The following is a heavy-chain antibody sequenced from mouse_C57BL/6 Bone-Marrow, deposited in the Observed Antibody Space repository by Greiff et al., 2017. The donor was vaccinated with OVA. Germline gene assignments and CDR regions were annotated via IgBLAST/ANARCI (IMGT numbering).Heavy chain of an antibody. V-gene: IGHV5-6*01. CDR3: ARRYGTFDY. CDR1: GFTFSSYG. D-gene: IGHD2-10*02. Sequence: EVQLVESGGDLVKPGGSLKLSCAASGFTFSSYGMSWVRQTPDKRLEWVATISSGGSYTYYPDSVKGRFTISRDNAKNTLYLQMSSLKSEDTAMYYCARRYGTFDYWGQGTTLTVSS. CDR2: ISSGGSYT. J-gene: IGHJ2*01.